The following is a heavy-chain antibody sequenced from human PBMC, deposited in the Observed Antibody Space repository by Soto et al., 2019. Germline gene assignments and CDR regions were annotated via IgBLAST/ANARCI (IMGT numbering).Heavy chain of an antibody. CDR3: ARGAVTYYFDY. CDR1: GGSVSSGGFY. J-gene: IGHJ4*02. V-gene: IGHV4-31*03. Sequence: TLSLTCTVSGGSVSSGGFYGSWIRQHPGKGLEWIGYIYYSGSTYYNPSLKSRVTISVDTSKNQFSLKLSSVTAADTAVYYCARGAVTYYFDYWGQGTLVTVSS. D-gene: IGHD4-17*01. CDR2: IYYSGST.